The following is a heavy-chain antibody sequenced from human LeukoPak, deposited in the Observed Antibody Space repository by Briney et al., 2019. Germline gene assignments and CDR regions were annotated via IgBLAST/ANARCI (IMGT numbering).Heavy chain of an antibody. D-gene: IGHD1-26*01. CDR3: AKGADSGTYYLFVY. V-gene: IGHV3-23*01. CDR1: GFPFSNYA. J-gene: IGHJ4*02. CDR2: ITGSGANT. Sequence: AGGSLRLSCAASGFPFSNYAMSWVRQAPGKGLEWVSAITGSGANTYYADSVRGRLTISRDNSKNTLYLQMNSLRAEDTAVYYCAKGADSGTYYLFVYWGQGTLVTVSS.